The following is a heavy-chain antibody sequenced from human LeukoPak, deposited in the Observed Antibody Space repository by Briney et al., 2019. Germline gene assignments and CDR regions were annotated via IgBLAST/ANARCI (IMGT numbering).Heavy chain of an antibody. J-gene: IGHJ6*03. D-gene: IGHD1-26*01. CDR3: ARALKGLRRRIGETTTFEYYYYMDV. Sequence: GGSLRLSCAASGSTFDDYGMSWVRQVPGKGLEWVSGINWNGGSTGNADSVKGRFTISRDNGKNSLYLQMNSLRAEDTAVYYCARALKGLRRRIGETTTFEYYYYMDVWGKGTTVTISS. V-gene: IGHV3-20*04. CDR1: GSTFDDYG. CDR2: INWNGGST.